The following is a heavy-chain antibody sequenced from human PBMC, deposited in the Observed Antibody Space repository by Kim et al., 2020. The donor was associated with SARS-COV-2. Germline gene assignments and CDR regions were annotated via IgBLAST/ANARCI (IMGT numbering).Heavy chain of an antibody. CDR2: IHYSGST. Sequence: SETLSLTCTVSGGSISTYYWSWIRQPPGKGLEWIGYIHYSGSTNYNPSLKSRVTISVDTSKNQFSLKLSSVTAADTALYYCARGGAVRSSSFSFFYYYGLDVWGQGTTVTVSS. CDR1: GGSISTYY. J-gene: IGHJ6*02. V-gene: IGHV4-59*01. CDR3: ARGGAVRSSSFSFFYYYGLDV. D-gene: IGHD6-6*01.